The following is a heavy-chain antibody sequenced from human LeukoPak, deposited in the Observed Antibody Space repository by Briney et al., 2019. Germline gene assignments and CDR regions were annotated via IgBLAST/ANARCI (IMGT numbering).Heavy chain of an antibody. Sequence: GGSLRLSCAASGFTFSSYAMSWVRQAPGKGLEWVSVISGSGGTTHNADSVKGRFTISRDNSKNTLYLQMNSLRGEDTAVYYCAKDGQVNQPDRLFTDWGQGTLVIVSS. D-gene: IGHD1-14*01. CDR3: AKDGQVNQPDRLFTD. CDR1: GFTFSSYA. CDR2: ISGSGGTT. J-gene: IGHJ4*02. V-gene: IGHV3-23*01.